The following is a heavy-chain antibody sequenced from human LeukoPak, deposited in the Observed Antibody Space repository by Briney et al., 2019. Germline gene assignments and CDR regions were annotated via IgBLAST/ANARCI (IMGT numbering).Heavy chain of an antibody. V-gene: IGHV4-59*01. CDR3: ARGPVLWYGSGSDAFDI. D-gene: IGHD3-10*01. CDR2: IYYSGST. J-gene: IGHJ3*02. Sequence: PSETLSLTCTVSGGSISSYYWSWIRQPPGKGLEWIGYIYYSGSTNYNPSLKSRVTISVDTSKNQFSLKLSSVTAADTAVYYCARGPVLWYGSGSDAFDIWGQGTTVTVSS. CDR1: GGSISSYY.